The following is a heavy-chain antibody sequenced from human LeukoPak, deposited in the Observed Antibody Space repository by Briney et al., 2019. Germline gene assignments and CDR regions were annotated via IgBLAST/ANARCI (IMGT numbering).Heavy chain of an antibody. J-gene: IGHJ6*02. CDR1: GFAFSRYW. CDR3: ATANYGLDV. V-gene: IGHV3-74*01. CDR2: ISSDGSNT. Sequence: QPGGSLRLSCAASGFAFSRYWMHWVRQAPGKGLLWVSRISSDGSNTLYADSVKGRFTVSRDNAKNTLYLQMDSLRADDTAVYYCATANYGLDVWGQGTTVAVSS.